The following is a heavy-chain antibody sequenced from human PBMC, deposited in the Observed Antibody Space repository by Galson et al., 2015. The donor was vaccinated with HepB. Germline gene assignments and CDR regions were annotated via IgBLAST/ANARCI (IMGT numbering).Heavy chain of an antibody. Sequence: SVKVSCKASGYTFTDYVVNWVRQAPGQGLEWMGWMNTNTGKPTYAPGFAGRFVFSLDTSVTTAYLRISSLETDDTAVYYCARSPLRFLDWLPYYDYYYMDVWGEGTTVTVS. V-gene: IGHV7-4-1*02. CDR3: ARSPLRFLDWLPYYDYYYMDV. D-gene: IGHD3-3*01. CDR2: MNTNTGKP. CDR1: GYTFTDYV. J-gene: IGHJ6*03.